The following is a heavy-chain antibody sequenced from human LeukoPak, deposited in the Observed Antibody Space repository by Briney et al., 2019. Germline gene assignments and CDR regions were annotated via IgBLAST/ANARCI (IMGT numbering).Heavy chain of an antibody. D-gene: IGHD2-15*01. V-gene: IGHV5-51*01. J-gene: IGHJ4*02. Sequence: GESLKISCKGSGYSFTNYWIGWVRPMPGEGLEWMGIIYPGDSDTRYSPSFQGQVTFSAGKSISTAYLQWSSLKASDTAIYYCARRRSCSGGTCYEDFDYWGQGTLVTVSS. CDR3: ARRRSCSGGTCYEDFDY. CDR1: GYSFTNYW. CDR2: IYPGDSDT.